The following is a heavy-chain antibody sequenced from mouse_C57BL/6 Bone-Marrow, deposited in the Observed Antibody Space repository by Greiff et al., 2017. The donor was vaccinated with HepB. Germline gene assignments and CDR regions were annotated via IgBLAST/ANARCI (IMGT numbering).Heavy chain of an antibody. Sequence: QVQLKQSGAELVKPGASVKLSCKASGYTFTSYWMQWVKQRPGQGLEWIGEIDPSDSYTNYNQKFKGKATLTVDTSSSTAYMQLSSLTSEDSAVYYCARPNYYGSSFYAMDYWGQGTSVTVSS. D-gene: IGHD1-1*01. J-gene: IGHJ4*01. V-gene: IGHV1-50*01. CDR2: IDPSDSYT. CDR3: ARPNYYGSSFYAMDY. CDR1: GYTFTSYW.